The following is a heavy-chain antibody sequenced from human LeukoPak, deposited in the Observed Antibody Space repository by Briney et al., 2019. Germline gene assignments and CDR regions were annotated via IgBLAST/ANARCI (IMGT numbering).Heavy chain of an antibody. V-gene: IGHV3-30*04. D-gene: IGHD2/OR15-2a*01. J-gene: IGHJ4*02. Sequence: GGSLRLSCAASGFTFSSYAMHWVRQAPGKGLEWVAVISYDGSNKYYADSVKGRFTISRDNSKNTVYLQMNSLRAEDTAVYYCARDWMGSTRLAGDYWGQGTLVTVSS. CDR2: ISYDGSNK. CDR3: ARDWMGSTRLAGDY. CDR1: GFTFSSYA.